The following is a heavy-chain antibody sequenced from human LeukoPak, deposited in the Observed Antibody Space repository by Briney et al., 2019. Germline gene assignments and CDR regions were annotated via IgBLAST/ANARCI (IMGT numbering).Heavy chain of an antibody. CDR1: GFTFGSYG. CDR3: AKDRAYYYYQMDV. J-gene: IGHJ6*02. Sequence: GRSLRLPCAASGFTFGSYGMHWVRQAPGKGPEWVADISYDGSKKYYADSVKGRFTISRDNSKNTLYLQMNSLRAEDTAVYYCAKDRAYYYYQMDVWGQGATVTVSS. CDR2: ISYDGSKK. V-gene: IGHV3-30*18.